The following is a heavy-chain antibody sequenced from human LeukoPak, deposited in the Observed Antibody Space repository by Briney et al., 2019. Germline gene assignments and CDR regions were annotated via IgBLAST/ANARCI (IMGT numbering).Heavy chain of an antibody. V-gene: IGHV3-7*01. CDR3: ARKGNAFDF. D-gene: IGHD3-10*01. J-gene: IGHJ3*01. Sequence: PGGSLRLSCAASGFTFTNYGIHWVRQAPGKGLEWVANIKLDVSETYYVDSVRGRFTISRDNTKNSLYLQMDSLRAEDTAVYYCARKGNAFDFWGQGTMVTVSS. CDR2: IKLDVSET. CDR1: GFTFTNYG.